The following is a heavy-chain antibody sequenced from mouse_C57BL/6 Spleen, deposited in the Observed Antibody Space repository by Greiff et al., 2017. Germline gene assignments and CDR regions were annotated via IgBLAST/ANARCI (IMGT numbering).Heavy chain of an antibody. D-gene: IGHD2-14*01. CDR2: IRNKANGYTT. CDR1: GFTFTDYY. V-gene: IGHV7-3*01. J-gene: IGHJ4*01. CDR3: ARYGGYIYAMDY. Sequence: EVKVVESGGGLVQPGGSLSLSCAASGFTFTDYYMSWVRQPPGKALEWLGFIRNKANGYTTEYSASVKGRFTISRDNSQSILYLQMNALRAEDSATYYCARYGGYIYAMDYWGQGTSVTVSS.